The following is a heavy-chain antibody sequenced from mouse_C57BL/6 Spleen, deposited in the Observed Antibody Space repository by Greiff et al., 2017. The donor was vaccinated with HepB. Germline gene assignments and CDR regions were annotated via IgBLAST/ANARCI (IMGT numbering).Heavy chain of an antibody. CDR2: TFYSGIT. D-gene: IGHD2-2*01. CDR3: ARYGYDGDWYFDV. V-gene: IGHV3-3*01. J-gene: IGHJ1*03. Sequence: EVQVVESGPSLVRPSQTLSLTCTVTGFSINSDCYWIWIRQFPGNKLEYIGYTFYSGITYYNPSLESRTYITRDTSKNQFSLKLSSVTTEDTATYYCARYGYDGDWYFDVWGTGTTVTVSS. CDR1: GFSINSDCY.